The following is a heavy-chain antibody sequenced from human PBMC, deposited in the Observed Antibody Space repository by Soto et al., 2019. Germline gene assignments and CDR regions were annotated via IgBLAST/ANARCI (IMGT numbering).Heavy chain of an antibody. V-gene: IGHV4-59*01. D-gene: IGHD1-26*01. J-gene: IGHJ2*01. CDR3: ARGWGGYFDL. CDR2: IYYSGST. CDR1: GGSISSYY. Sequence: QVQLQESGPGLVKPSETLSLTCTVSGGSISSYYWSWIRQPPGKGLEWIGYIYYSGSTNYIPSLKSRVTISVDTSKNQFSLKLRSVPAADPAVYYCARGWGGYFDLWGRGTLVTVSS.